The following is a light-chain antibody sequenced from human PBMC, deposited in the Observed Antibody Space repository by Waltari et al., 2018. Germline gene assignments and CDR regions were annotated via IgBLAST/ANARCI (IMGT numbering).Light chain of an antibody. Sequence: EIVMTQSPATLSVSPGERATLSCRASQSVSSNLAWYQQKPGQAPRRLIYGASTRATGIPARFSGSGSGTEFTRTISSLQSEDFAVYYCQQYNNWPPLMYTFGQGTKLEIK. CDR3: QQYNNWPPLMYT. CDR2: GAS. J-gene: IGKJ2*01. CDR1: QSVSSN. V-gene: IGKV3-15*01.